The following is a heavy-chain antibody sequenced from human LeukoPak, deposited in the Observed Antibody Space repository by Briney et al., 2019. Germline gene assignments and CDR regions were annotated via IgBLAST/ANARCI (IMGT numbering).Heavy chain of an antibody. CDR2: IYYSGST. Sequence: SETLSLTCAVYDGSFSSYYWSWIRQPPGKGLEWIGYIYYSGSTYYNPSLKSRVTISVDTSKNQFSLKLSSVTAADTAVYYCARVGLVRGGYYFDYWGQGTLVTVSS. CDR3: ARVGLVRGGYYFDY. CDR1: DGSFSSYY. V-gene: IGHV4-30-4*08. D-gene: IGHD3-10*01. J-gene: IGHJ4*02.